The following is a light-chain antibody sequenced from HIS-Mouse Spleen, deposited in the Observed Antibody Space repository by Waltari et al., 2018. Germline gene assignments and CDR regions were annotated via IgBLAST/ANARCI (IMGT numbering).Light chain of an antibody. CDR2: QDS. V-gene: IGLV3-1*01. CDR1: KLGDKY. CDR3: QAWDSSTVV. J-gene: IGLJ2*01. Sequence: SYELTQPPSVSVSPGQTASITCSGDKLGDKYACWYQQKPGQSHVLVIYQDSKRPSGIPDRFSGSNSGNTATLTISGTQAMDEADYYCQAWDSSTVVFGGGTKLTVL.